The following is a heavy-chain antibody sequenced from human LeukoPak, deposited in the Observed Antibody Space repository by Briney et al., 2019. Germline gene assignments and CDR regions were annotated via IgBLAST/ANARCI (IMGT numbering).Heavy chain of an antibody. CDR2: IWFDGSNK. V-gene: IGHV3-33*06. CDR1: GFTFSSYG. CDR3: AKESYSSSWYRGVLAH. D-gene: IGHD6-13*01. Sequence: PGGPLRLSCAASGFTFSSYGMHWVRQAPGKGLEWVAVIWFDGSNKDYGDSVKGRFSISRDNSKNTVYLQMNSLRAEDTAVYYCAKESYSSSWYRGVLAHWGQGNLVTVSS. J-gene: IGHJ4*02.